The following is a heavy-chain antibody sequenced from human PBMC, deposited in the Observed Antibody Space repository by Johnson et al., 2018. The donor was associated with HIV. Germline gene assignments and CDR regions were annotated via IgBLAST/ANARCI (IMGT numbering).Heavy chain of an antibody. J-gene: IGHJ3*02. CDR1: GFIFSSYA. CDR3: ALTESRFLEWLFRAFDI. V-gene: IGHV3-30*04. CDR2: ISYYGHPE. Sequence: QVLLVESGGGLVQPGGSLRLSCSASGFIFSSYAMHWFRQAPGEGLAWVAVISYYGHPEDYSDSVEVRFTVSTANTNNTLYLQMNSLSADDTAIYYCALTESRFLEWLFRAFDIWGQGTMVTVSS. D-gene: IGHD3-3*01.